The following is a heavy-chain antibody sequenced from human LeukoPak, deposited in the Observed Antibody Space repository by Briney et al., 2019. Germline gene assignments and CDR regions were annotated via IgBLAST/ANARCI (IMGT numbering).Heavy chain of an antibody. Sequence: GGSLRLSCAASGFTFSDYSMNWVRQAPGQGLKWVSYISTTSAHIYYADSVKGRFTISRDNAKNSLYLQMNSLSDEDTAVYYCATSWGRLDYWGHGTLVTVSS. CDR1: GFTFSDYS. CDR3: ATSWGRLDY. CDR2: ISTTSAHI. V-gene: IGHV3-48*02. J-gene: IGHJ4*01. D-gene: IGHD7-27*01.